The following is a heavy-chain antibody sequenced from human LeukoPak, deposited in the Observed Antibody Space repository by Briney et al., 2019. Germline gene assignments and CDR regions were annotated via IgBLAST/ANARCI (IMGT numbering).Heavy chain of an antibody. CDR3: ARGGAGLMDV. CDR2: ISSSSSYI. Sequence: GGSLRLSCAASGSTFSNAWMSWVRQAPGKGLEWVSSISSSSSYIYYADSVKGRFTISRDNAKNSLYLQMNSLRAEDTAVYYCARGGAGLMDVWGQGTTVTVSS. CDR1: GSTFSNAW. J-gene: IGHJ6*02. D-gene: IGHD1-26*01. V-gene: IGHV3-21*01.